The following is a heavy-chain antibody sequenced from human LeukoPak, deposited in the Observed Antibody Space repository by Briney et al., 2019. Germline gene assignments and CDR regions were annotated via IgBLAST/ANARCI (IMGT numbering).Heavy chain of an antibody. CDR2: ISGSGGST. Sequence: SCKASGGTFSSYAMSWVRQAPGKGLEWVSAISGSGGSTYYADSVKGRFTISRDNSKNTLYLQMNSLRAEDTAVYYCAKDPDYYDSSGYYRSEWTWGQGTLVTVSS. D-gene: IGHD3-22*01. J-gene: IGHJ5*02. V-gene: IGHV3-23*01. CDR1: GGTFSSYA. CDR3: AKDPDYYDSSGYYRSEWT.